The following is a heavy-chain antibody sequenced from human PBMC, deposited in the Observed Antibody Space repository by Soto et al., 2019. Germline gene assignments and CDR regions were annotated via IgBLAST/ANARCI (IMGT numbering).Heavy chain of an antibody. Sequence: QVQLQESGPGLVKPSQTLSLTCTVSGGSISSGGYYWSWIRQHPGKGLEWIGYIYYSGSTSYNPSLQSRVAISVYTSKSRYTLKLSSVTAADTAVYSCATVGVIKRFERWGQGTLVTVSS. D-gene: IGHD3-16*01. CDR3: ATVGVIKRFER. CDR1: GGSISSGGYY. J-gene: IGHJ5*02. CDR2: IYYSGST. V-gene: IGHV4-31*03.